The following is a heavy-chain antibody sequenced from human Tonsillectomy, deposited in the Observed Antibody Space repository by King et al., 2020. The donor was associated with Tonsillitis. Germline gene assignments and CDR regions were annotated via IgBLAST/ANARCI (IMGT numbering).Heavy chain of an antibody. V-gene: IGHV3-9*01. CDR1: GFTFDDYA. CDR3: AKDTKYEGPYYFDY. Sequence: VQLVQSGGGLVQPGRSLRLSCAASGFTFDDYAMHWVRQAPGKGLEWVSGISWNSGSIGYADSVKGRFTISRDNAKNSLYLQMNSLRAEDTAFYYCAKDTKYEGPYYFDYWGQGTLVTVSS. CDR2: ISWNSGSI. J-gene: IGHJ4*02. D-gene: IGHD3-3*01.